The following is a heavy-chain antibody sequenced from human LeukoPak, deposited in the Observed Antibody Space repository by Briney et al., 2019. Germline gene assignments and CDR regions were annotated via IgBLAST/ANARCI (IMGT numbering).Heavy chain of an antibody. J-gene: IGHJ4*02. CDR2: IYTGDYDT. CDR1: GYSFTSYW. Sequence: GESLKISPKDSGYSFTSYWIGCVRQKPGKGLEWVGIIYTGDYDTRYSPSLQGKVTISAEKYISNAYLQWSRLKASDTAMYYCARLPRDSSGYYYNYFDYWGQGTLVTVSS. CDR3: ARLPRDSSGYYYNYFDY. V-gene: IGHV5-51*01. D-gene: IGHD3-22*01.